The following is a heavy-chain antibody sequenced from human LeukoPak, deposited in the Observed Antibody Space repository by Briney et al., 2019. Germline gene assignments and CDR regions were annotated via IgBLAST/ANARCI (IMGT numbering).Heavy chain of an antibody. D-gene: IGHD4-17*01. Sequence: NPGGSLRLSCAASGFTFSSYSMNWVRQAPGKGLEWVSSISSSRSDIYYADSVKGRFTISRDNAKNSLYLQMNSLRAEDTAVYYCARDSHDYGDYVSFDYWGQGTLVTVSS. J-gene: IGHJ4*02. CDR1: GFTFSSYS. CDR2: ISSSRSDI. V-gene: IGHV3-21*01. CDR3: ARDSHDYGDYVSFDY.